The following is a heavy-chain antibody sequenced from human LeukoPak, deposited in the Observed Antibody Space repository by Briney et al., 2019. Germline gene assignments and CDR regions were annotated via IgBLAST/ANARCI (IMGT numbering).Heavy chain of an antibody. CDR3: ARGGWNKFDY. J-gene: IGHJ4*02. V-gene: IGHV4-59*01. CDR1: GFTFSGAW. D-gene: IGHD3-22*01. Sequence: GSLRLSCTASGFTFSGAWMTWVRQAPGKGLEWIGFIFYSGTTNYNPSLKSRVTISVDTSKNQFSLKLSSVTAADTAVYYCARGGWNKFDYWGQGTLVTVSS. CDR2: IFYSGTT.